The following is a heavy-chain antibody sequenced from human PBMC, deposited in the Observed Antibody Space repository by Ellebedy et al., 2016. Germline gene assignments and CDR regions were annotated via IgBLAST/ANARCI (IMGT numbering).Heavy chain of an antibody. CDR2: ISSSSSAI. V-gene: IGHV3-21*04. D-gene: IGHD4-17*01. CDR3: ARESPTVDAFDI. CDR1: GFTFSNYA. J-gene: IGHJ3*02. Sequence: GGSLRLSCAASGFTFSNYAMGWVRQAPGKGLEWVSSISSSSSAIYYADSVKGRFTISRDNAKNSLYLQMNSLRAEDTALYYCARESPTVDAFDIWGQGTMVTVSS.